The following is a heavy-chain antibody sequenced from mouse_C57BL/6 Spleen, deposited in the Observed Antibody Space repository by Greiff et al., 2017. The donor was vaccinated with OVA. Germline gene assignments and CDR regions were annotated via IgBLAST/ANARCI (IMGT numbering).Heavy chain of an antibody. V-gene: IGHV1-72*01. J-gene: IGHJ3*01. D-gene: IGHD1-1*01. CDR3: AREAITTVVATPAWFAY. CDR1: GYTFTSYW. CDR2: IDPNSGGT. Sequence: QVQLQQPGAELVKPGASVKLSCKASGYTFTSYWMHWVKQRPGRGLEWIGRIDPNSGGTKYNEKFKSKATLTVDKPSSTAYMQLSSLTSEDSAVYYCAREAITTVVATPAWFAYWGQGTLVTVSA.